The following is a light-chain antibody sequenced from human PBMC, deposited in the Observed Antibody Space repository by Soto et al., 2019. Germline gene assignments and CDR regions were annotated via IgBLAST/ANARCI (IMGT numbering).Light chain of an antibody. CDR3: SSYSTTNTLV. Sequence: QSALTQPASVSGSPGQSVTISCTGASSDVSGSDHVSWYQQHPGKAPKLILYEVNNRPSGVSNRFSGSKSGNTASLIISGLQADDEAEYFCSSYSTTNTLVFGSGTKLTVL. V-gene: IGLV2-14*03. J-gene: IGLJ1*01. CDR1: SSDVSGSDH. CDR2: EVN.